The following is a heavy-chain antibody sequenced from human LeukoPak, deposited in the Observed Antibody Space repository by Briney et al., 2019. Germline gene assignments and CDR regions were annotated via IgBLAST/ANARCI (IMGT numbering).Heavy chain of an antibody. CDR2: ISSSSSTI. V-gene: IGHV3-48*01. Sequence: TGGSLRLSRAASGFTFSSYSMNWVRQAPGKGLEWVSYISSSSSTIYYADSVKGRFTISRDNAKNSLYLQMNSLRAEDTAVYYCARDYDFWSGYPDAFDIWGQGTMVTVSS. CDR1: GFTFSSYS. CDR3: ARDYDFWSGYPDAFDI. J-gene: IGHJ3*02. D-gene: IGHD3-3*01.